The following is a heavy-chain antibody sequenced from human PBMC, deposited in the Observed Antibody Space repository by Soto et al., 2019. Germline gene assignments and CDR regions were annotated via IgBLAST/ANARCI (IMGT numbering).Heavy chain of an antibody. D-gene: IGHD1-26*01. CDR2: FDPEDGET. J-gene: IGHJ6*02. Sequence: QVQLVQSGAEVKKPGASVKVSCKVSGYTLTELSMHWVRQAPGKGLEWMGGFDPEDGETIYAQKFQGRVTMAEDTSTDTAYMELSSLRSEDTAVYYCATDTPIISGSYYYYGMDVWGQGTTVTVSS. CDR1: GYTLTELS. V-gene: IGHV1-24*01. CDR3: ATDTPIISGSYYYYGMDV.